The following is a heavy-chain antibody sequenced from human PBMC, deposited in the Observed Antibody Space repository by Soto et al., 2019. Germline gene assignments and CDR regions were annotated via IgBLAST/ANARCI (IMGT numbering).Heavy chain of an antibody. Sequence: QVLLVESGGGVAQPGRSLRLSCAASKSIFTGYGMHWVRQTPGKGLEWVAVIRFDGTDEHYADSVKGRFTISRDNSKNMLYLQRNRLGVEDTALNYVARDCICGTGFRGFLNYGGQGTLVTVSS. J-gene: IGHJ4*02. CDR2: IRFDGTDE. CDR1: KSIFTGYG. V-gene: IGHV3-33*01. CDR3: ARDCICGTGFRGFLNY. D-gene: IGHD3-3*02.